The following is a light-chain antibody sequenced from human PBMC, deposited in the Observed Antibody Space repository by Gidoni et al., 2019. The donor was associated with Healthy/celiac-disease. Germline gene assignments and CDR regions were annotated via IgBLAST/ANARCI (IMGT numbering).Light chain of an antibody. V-gene: IGKV4-1*01. CDR3: QQYYSIPWT. CDR1: QSVLYSSNNKTY. CDR2: WAS. J-gene: IGKJ1*01. Sequence: DIVMTQSPDSLAVSLGERATINCKSSQSVLYSSNNKTYLAWYQQKPGQPPKLIIYWASIRESGVPDRFSGSGSGTDFTLTISSLQTEDVAVYYCQQYYSIPWTFGQGTKVEIK.